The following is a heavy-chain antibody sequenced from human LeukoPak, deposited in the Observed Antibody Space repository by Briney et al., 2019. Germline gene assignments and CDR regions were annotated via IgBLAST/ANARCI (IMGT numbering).Heavy chain of an antibody. CDR2: TRNKANSYTT. Sequence: GGSPRLSCAASGFTFSDHYMDWVRQAPGKGLEWVGRTRNKANSYTTEYAASVKGRFTISRDDSKNSLYLQMNSLKTEDTAVYYCARGRIAAAGTDFDYRGQGTLVTVSS. CDR1: GFTFSDHY. J-gene: IGHJ4*02. V-gene: IGHV3-72*01. CDR3: ARGRIAAAGTDFDY. D-gene: IGHD6-13*01.